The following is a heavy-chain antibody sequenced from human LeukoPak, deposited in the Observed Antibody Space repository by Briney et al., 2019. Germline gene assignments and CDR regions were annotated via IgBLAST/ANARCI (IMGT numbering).Heavy chain of an antibody. CDR2: IKTKSEGGTT. V-gene: IGHV3-15*01. CDR3: TTEFKELGSFFYFYYMDV. Sequence: PGGSLRLSCTASGFTFSNAGMNWVRQAPGKGLEWVGRIKTKSEGGTTDYAAPAKGRFTISRDDSKDALFLQMDSLKSDDTAMYYCTTEFKELGSFFYFYYMDVWGTGTTVTISS. CDR1: GFTFSNAG. J-gene: IGHJ6*03. D-gene: IGHD3-10*01.